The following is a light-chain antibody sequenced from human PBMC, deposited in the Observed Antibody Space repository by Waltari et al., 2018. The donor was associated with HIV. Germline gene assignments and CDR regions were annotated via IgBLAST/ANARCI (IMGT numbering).Light chain of an antibody. CDR3: QQRSNWLS. V-gene: IGKV3-11*01. J-gene: IGKJ5*01. CDR2: YAS. Sequence: ELVLTQSPATLSLSPGERATLSCRASQSVSNYLAWYQQKPGQAPRLLIYYASNRATGIPTRFSGSGSETDFTRTISGLGPEDFAVYYCQQRSNWLSFGQGTRLEIK. CDR1: QSVSNY.